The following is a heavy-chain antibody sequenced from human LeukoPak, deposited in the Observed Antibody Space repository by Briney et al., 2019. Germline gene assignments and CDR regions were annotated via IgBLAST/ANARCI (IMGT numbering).Heavy chain of an antibody. D-gene: IGHD1-26*01. CDR1: GFSLSTSGMC. J-gene: IGHJ4*02. Sequence: SGPTLVNPTQTLTLTCTFSGFSLSTSGMCVSWIRQPPGKALEWLARIDWDDDKYYSTSLKTRLTISKDTSKNQVVLTMTNMDPVDTATYYCARIWYSGSFSLADYWGQGTLVTVSS. CDR2: IDWDDDK. CDR3: ARIWYSGSFSLADY. V-gene: IGHV2-70*11.